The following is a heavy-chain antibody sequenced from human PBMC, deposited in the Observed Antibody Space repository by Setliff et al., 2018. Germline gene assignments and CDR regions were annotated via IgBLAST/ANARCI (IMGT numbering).Heavy chain of an antibody. Sequence: ASVKVSCKASGGTFSSYAISWVRQAPGQGLEWMGGIIPIFGTANYAQKFQGRVTITTDESTSTAYMELSSLRSEDTAVYYCAGPGVPAAMFSGMDVWGQGTTVTVSS. V-gene: IGHV1-69*05. D-gene: IGHD2-2*01. J-gene: IGHJ6*02. CDR3: AGPGVPAAMFSGMDV. CDR2: IIPIFGTA. CDR1: GGTFSSYA.